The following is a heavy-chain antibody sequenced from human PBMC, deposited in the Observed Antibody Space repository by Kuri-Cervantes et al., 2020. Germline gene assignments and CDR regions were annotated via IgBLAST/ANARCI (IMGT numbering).Heavy chain of an antibody. CDR1: GFTFSDYY. J-gene: IGHJ4*02. CDR3: AKDSTQWLVSGVDY. D-gene: IGHD6-19*01. Sequence: GESLKISCAASGFTFSDYYMSWIRQAPGKGLEWVSYISSSGSTIYYADSVKGRFTISRDNAKNSLYLQMNSLRAEDTALYYCAKDSTQWLVSGVDYWGQGTLVTVSS. CDR2: ISSSGSTI. V-gene: IGHV3-11*01.